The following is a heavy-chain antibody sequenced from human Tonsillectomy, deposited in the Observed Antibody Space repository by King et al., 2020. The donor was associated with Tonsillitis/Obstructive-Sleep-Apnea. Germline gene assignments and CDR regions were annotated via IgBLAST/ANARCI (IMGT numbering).Heavy chain of an antibody. V-gene: IGHV4-39*01. CDR3: ARHVRDGYGTNFDY. CDR1: GHSIRSSSYY. J-gene: IGHJ4*02. Sequence: QLQESGPGLVKPSETLSLTCSVSGHSIRSSSYYWGWIRQPPGKGLEWIGTIYYPGSTYSNPSLKSRLTISVDTSKNQFSLKLSPVTAADTAVYYCARHVRDGYGTNFDYWGQGTLVTVSS. CDR2: IYYPGST. D-gene: IGHD5-24*01.